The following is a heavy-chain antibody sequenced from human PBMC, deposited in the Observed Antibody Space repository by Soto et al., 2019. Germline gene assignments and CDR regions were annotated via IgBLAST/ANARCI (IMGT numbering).Heavy chain of an antibody. CDR2: IIPNVDAA. V-gene: IGHV1-69*12. Sequence: QFQLVQSGAEVKKPGSSVKVSCKASGGTFNNYAISWVRQAPGQGLEWVGGIIPNVDAANYAQKFQGRVTIAADESAGTAYMELSRLRSEDTAVYYCALGYNWNYYFDYWGQGTLVTVSS. CDR1: GGTFNNYA. J-gene: IGHJ4*02. CDR3: ALGYNWNYYFDY. D-gene: IGHD1-7*01.